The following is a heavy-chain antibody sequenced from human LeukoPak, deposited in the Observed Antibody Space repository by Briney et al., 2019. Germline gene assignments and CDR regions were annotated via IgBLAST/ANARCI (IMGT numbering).Heavy chain of an antibody. V-gene: IGHV3-30*18. CDR1: GFTFSSYG. J-gene: IGHJ4*02. Sequence: GGSLRLSCAASGFTFSSYGMHWVRQAPGKGLEWVAVLSHDGSEKYYADSVKGRFTISRDNSKNTLYPQMNSLRAEDTAVYYCAKDYRGRWCLDYWGQGTLVTVSS. D-gene: IGHD6-13*01. CDR2: LSHDGSEK. CDR3: AKDYRGRWCLDY.